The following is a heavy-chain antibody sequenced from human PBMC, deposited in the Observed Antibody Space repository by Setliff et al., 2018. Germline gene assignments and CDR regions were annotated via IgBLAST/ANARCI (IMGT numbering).Heavy chain of an antibody. J-gene: IGHJ3*02. CDR3: ARYLSSDPFDI. Sequence: ASVKVSCKTSGYKFNDYAISWVRQGPGQGLEWMGWISAYNGNTNYAQKLQGRVTMTTDTSTSTAYMELSSLTSEDTAVFFCARYLSSDPFDIWGQGSLVTVSS. CDR1: GYKFNDYA. CDR2: ISAYNGNT. D-gene: IGHD3-16*01. V-gene: IGHV1-18*01.